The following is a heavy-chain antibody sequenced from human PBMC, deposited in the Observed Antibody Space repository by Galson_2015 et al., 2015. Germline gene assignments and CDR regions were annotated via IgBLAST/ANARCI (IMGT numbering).Heavy chain of an antibody. CDR3: AKDRFIGFSYVYLDY. CDR1: GFTFSSYG. Sequence: SLRLSCAASGFTFSSYGMHWVRQAPGKGLEWVAVISYDGSNKYYADSAKGRFTISRDNSKNTLYLQMNSLRAEDTAVYYCAKDRFIGFSYVYLDYSGHGTLVTVSS. J-gene: IGHJ4*01. V-gene: IGHV3-30*18. D-gene: IGHD5-18*01. CDR2: ISYDGSNK.